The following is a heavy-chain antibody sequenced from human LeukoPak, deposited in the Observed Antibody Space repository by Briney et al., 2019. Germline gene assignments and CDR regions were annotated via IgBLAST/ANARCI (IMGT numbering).Heavy chain of an antibody. Sequence: GGSLRLSCAASGFTFSSYWMSWVRQAPGKGLEWVANIKQDGSEKYYVDSVKGRFTISRDNAKNSLYLQMNSLRAEDTAVYSCARDGTAMVKYYGMDVWGQGTTVTVSS. CDR3: ARDGTAMVKYYGMDV. V-gene: IGHV3-7*01. CDR1: GFTFSSYW. D-gene: IGHD5-18*01. J-gene: IGHJ6*02. CDR2: IKQDGSEK.